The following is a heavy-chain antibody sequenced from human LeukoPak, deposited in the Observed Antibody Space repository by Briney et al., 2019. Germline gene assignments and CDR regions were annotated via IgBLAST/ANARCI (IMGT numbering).Heavy chain of an antibody. J-gene: IGHJ4*02. CDR3: AIGWFDY. CDR2: ISYDGSNK. CDR1: GFTFSSYA. D-gene: IGHD6-19*01. V-gene: IGHV3-30-3*01. Sequence: GRSLRLSCAASGFTFSSYAMHWVRQALGKGLEWVAVISYDGSNKYYADSVKGRFTISRDNSKNTLYLQMNSLRAEDTAVYYCAIGWFDYWGQGTLVTVSS.